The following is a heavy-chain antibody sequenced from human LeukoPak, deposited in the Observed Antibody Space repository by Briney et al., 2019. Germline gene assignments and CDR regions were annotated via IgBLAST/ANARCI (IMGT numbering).Heavy chain of an antibody. CDR3: ARGHTGWFGDLFASGNTRYYFDY. D-gene: IGHD3-10*01. V-gene: IGHV4-34*01. CDR1: DGSFSGYY. J-gene: IGHJ4*02. CDR2: INHSGST. Sequence: SETLSLTCAVYDGSFSGYYWSWIRQSPGKGLEWIGEINHSGSTNYNPSLKSRVTISVDTSKNQFSLKLSSVTAADTAVYYCARGHTGWFGDLFASGNTRYYFDYWGQGTLVTVSS.